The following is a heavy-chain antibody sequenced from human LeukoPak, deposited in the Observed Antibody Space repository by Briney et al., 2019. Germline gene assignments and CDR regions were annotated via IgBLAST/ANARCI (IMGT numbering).Heavy chain of an antibody. J-gene: IGHJ6*03. V-gene: IGHV3-30-3*01. D-gene: IGHD2-2*01. CDR2: VSDDGNKK. CDR3: ARGQLLLEGYFYYMDV. CDR1: GFTFSSYP. Sequence: GRSLRLSCAASGFTFSSYPMHWVRQAPGKGLEWVAVVSDDGNKKFDADFVKGRFTISRDNSENTLYLQMNSLRGEDTAVYYCARGQLLLEGYFYYMDVWGEGTTVAVSS.